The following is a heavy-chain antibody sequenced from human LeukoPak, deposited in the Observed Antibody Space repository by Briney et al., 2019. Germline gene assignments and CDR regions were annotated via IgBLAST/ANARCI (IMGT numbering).Heavy chain of an antibody. Sequence: PGGSLRLSCGASGFTFSSYGMHWVRQAPGKGLEWVAFIRYDGSNKYYADSVKGRFTISRDNAKNSVYLQMDSLRAEDTAIYYCARTGYYHGSGSYHARAFDIWGQGTMVTVSS. J-gene: IGHJ3*02. CDR1: GFTFSSYG. CDR3: ARTGYYHGSGSYHARAFDI. V-gene: IGHV3-30*02. CDR2: IRYDGSNK. D-gene: IGHD3-10*01.